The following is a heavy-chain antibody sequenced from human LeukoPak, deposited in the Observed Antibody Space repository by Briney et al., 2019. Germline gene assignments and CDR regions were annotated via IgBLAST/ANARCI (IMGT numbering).Heavy chain of an antibody. CDR3: AKGPASFNFPGASFDY. CDR1: GFTFSNYG. CDR2: IKHDESRI. V-gene: IGHV3-30*02. J-gene: IGHJ4*02. D-gene: IGHD2/OR15-2a*01. Sequence: GGSLRLSCAASGFTFSNYGMHWVRQAPGKGLEWVAFIKHDESRIHYPDSLKGRLTISRDTAKNTLYLQMNSLAVEDTAVYYCAKGPASFNFPGASFDYWGQGTLVTVPS.